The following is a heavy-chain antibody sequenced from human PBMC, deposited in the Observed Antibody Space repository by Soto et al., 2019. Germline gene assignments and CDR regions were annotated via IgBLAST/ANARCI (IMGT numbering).Heavy chain of an antibody. J-gene: IGHJ6*02. D-gene: IGHD6-13*01. Sequence: GGSLRLSCAASGFTFSSYGMHWVRQAPGKGLEWVAVIWYDGSNKYYADSVKGRFTISRDNSKNPLYLQMNSLRAEDTAVYYCAREQQLVGYYYYGMDVWGQVTTVTVSS. V-gene: IGHV3-33*01. CDR3: AREQQLVGYYYYGMDV. CDR2: IWYDGSNK. CDR1: GFTFSSYG.